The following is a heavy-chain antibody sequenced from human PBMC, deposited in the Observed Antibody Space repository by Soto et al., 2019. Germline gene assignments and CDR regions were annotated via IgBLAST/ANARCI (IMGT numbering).Heavy chain of an antibody. V-gene: IGHV3-23*01. CDR3: AKDRRKEQWLVPGY. J-gene: IGHJ4*02. D-gene: IGHD6-19*01. CDR1: GFTFSSYA. CDR2: ISGSGGST. Sequence: PGGCLRLSCAASGFTFSSYAMSWVRQAPGKGLEWVSAISGSGGSTYYADSVKGRFTISRDNSKNTLYLQMNSLRAEDTAVYYCAKDRRKEQWLVPGYWGQGTLVTVSS.